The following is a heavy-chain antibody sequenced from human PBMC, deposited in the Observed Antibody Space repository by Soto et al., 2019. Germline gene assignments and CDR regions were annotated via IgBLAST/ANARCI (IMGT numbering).Heavy chain of an antibody. D-gene: IGHD5-18*01. V-gene: IGHV4-30-4*01. CDR2: IYYSGST. Sequence: PSETLSLTCTVSGGSISSYYWSWIRQPPGKGLEWIGYIYYSGSTYYNPSLKSRVTISVDTSKNQFSLKLSSVTAADTAVYYCARVGSYGYGMDVWGQGTTVTVSS. CDR3: ARVGSYGYGMDV. CDR1: GGSISSYY. J-gene: IGHJ6*02.